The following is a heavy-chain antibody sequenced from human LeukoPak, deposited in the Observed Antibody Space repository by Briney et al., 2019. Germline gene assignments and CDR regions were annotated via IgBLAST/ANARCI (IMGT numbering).Heavy chain of an antibody. CDR1: GYMFSNYW. D-gene: IGHD6-6*01. CDR3: ARQTSSSSRVDF. CDR2: IYPGDSDT. J-gene: IGHJ4*02. Sequence: GESLKISCKGCGYMFSNYWIGWVRQMPGKSLEWMGTIYPGDSDTTYSPSLQGQVTISADKSISTAYLQWNSLKASDTAMYFCARQTSSSSRVDFWGQGTLVTVSS. V-gene: IGHV5-51*01.